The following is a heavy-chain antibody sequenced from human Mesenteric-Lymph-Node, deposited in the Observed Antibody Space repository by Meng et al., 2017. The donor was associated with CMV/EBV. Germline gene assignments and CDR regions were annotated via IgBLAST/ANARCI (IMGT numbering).Heavy chain of an antibody. D-gene: IGHD3-3*01. CDR2: IYSGGSKT. J-gene: IGHJ4*02. CDR1: GFTFSNYG. Sequence: GESLKISCAASGFTFSNYGMTWVRQAPGKGLEWVSVIYSGGSKTYYGDSVKGRFTISRDDSKNTLYLQMNSLRADDTAVYYCAKGSGFLEWTALDYWGQGTLVTVSS. V-gene: IGHV3-23*03. CDR3: AKGSGFLEWTALDY.